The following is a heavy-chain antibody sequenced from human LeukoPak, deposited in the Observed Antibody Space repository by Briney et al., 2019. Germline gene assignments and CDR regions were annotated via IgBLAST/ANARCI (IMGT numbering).Heavy chain of an antibody. Sequence: GGSLRLSCAASGFTFDDYAMHWVRQAPGKGLEWVSGVSWNSGSIGYADSVKGRFTISRDNAKNSLYLQMNSLRAEDTALYYCASAPGYWGQGTLVTVSS. CDR1: GFTFDDYA. CDR3: ASAPGY. CDR2: VSWNSGSI. J-gene: IGHJ4*02. V-gene: IGHV3-9*01.